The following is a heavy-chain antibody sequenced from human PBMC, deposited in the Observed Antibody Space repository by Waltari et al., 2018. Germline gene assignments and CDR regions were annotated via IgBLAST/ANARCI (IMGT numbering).Heavy chain of an antibody. D-gene: IGHD6-13*01. CDR3: ARVNMVAAAGTDGGTRHYYYGMDV. CDR2: IYTRGST. J-gene: IGHJ6*02. V-gene: IGHV4-4*07. CDR1: GCSISSYY. Sequence: QVQLQESGPGLVKPSETLSLTCTVAGCSISSYYWSWIRQPAGKGLEWIGRIYTRGSTNYNPALKRRVTMSVDTSKNQFSLKLSSVTAADTAVYYCARVNMVAAAGTDGGTRHYYYGMDVWGQGTTVTVSS.